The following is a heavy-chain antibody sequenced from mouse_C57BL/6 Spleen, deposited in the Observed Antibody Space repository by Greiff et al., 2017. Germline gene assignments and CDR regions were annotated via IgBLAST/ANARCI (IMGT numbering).Heavy chain of an antibody. CDR1: GYTFTSYW. V-gene: IGHV1-55*01. CDR3: ARGGITPGAMDY. Sequence: QVQLQQPGAELVKPGASVKMSCKASGYTFTSYWITWVKQRPGQGLEWLGDIYPGSGSTNYNEKFKSKATLTVDTTSSTAYMQLSSLTSEDSAVYDCARGGITPGAMDYWGQGTSVTVSS. J-gene: IGHJ4*01. D-gene: IGHD1-1*01. CDR2: IYPGSGST.